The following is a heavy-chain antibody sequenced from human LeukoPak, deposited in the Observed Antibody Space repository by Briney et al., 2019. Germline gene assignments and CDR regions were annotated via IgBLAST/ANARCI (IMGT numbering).Heavy chain of an antibody. Sequence: GGSLRLSCAASGFTLDDYVMHWVRQAPGKGLEWVSGISWNSVSIGYADSVKGRFTISRDNAKNSLYLQMSSLRAEDTALYYCAKDIGTGGTGWYFDLWGRGTLVTVSS. CDR1: GFTLDDYV. J-gene: IGHJ2*01. V-gene: IGHV3-9*01. CDR3: AKDIGTGGTGWYFDL. D-gene: IGHD6-13*01. CDR2: ISWNSVSI.